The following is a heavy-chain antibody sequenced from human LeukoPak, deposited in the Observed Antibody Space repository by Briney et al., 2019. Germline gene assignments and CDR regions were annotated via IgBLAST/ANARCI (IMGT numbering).Heavy chain of an antibody. Sequence: PSNTLPLTCAIYNAFDNYYFMIVRQPPGKGLEGMGEINHSGSTNYNPSLKSRVTISVDTSKNQFPLKLTSVTAADTAVYYCARSEKVATATGWFDPWGQGTLVTVSS. CDR3: ARSEKVATATGWFDP. V-gene: IGHV4-34*01. J-gene: IGHJ5*02. CDR2: INHSGST. D-gene: IGHD5-12*01. CDR1: NAFDNYYF.